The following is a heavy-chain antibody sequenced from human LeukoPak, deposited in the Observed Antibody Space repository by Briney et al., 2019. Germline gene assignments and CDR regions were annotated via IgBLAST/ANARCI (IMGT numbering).Heavy chain of an antibody. CDR2: IRPSGDNT. CDR3: ARRVPEGSLVRGVIIPWYYYYMDV. Sequence: GGSLRPSCAASGFTFSSYDMTWVRQAPGRGLEWVSSIRPSGDNTYYGDSVKGRFTISRDNAKNSLYLQMNSLRAEDTAVYYCARRVPEGSLVRGVIIPWYYYYMDVWGKGTTVTVSS. J-gene: IGHJ6*03. V-gene: IGHV3-21*01. D-gene: IGHD3-10*01. CDR1: GFTFSSYD.